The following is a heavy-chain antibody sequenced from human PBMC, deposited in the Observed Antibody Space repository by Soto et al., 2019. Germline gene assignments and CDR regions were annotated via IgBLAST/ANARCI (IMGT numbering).Heavy chain of an antibody. CDR1: GFTFSSYA. D-gene: IGHD3-3*01. Sequence: GGSLRLSCAASGFTFSSYAMSWVRQAPGKGLEWVSAISGSGGSTYYADSVKGRSTISRDNSKNTLYLQMNSLRAEDTAVYYCAKDHTIFGVVTDAEYFQHWAQGTLVTVSS. CDR2: ISGSGGST. J-gene: IGHJ1*01. V-gene: IGHV3-23*01. CDR3: AKDHTIFGVVTDAEYFQH.